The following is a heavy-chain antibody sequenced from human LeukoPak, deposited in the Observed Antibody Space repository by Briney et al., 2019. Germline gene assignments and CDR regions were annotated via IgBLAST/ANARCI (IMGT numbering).Heavy chain of an antibody. CDR3: ARGITVTSYHYGMDV. CDR2: IIPILGIA. V-gene: IGHV1-69*04. D-gene: IGHD4-17*01. CDR1: GGTFSSYA. J-gene: IGHJ6*02. Sequence: SVKVSCKASGGTFSSYAISWVRQAPGQGLEWMGRIIPILGIANYAQKFQGRVTITADKSTSTAYMELSSLRSEDTAVYYCARGITVTSYHYGMDVWGQGTTVTVSS.